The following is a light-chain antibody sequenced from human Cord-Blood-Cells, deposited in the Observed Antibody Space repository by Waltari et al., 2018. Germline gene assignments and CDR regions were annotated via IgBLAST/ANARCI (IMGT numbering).Light chain of an antibody. CDR3: CSYAGSSTI. J-gene: IGLJ1*01. V-gene: IGLV2-23*01. CDR1: SSDVGSYNL. CDR2: EGS. Sequence: QSALTQPASVSGSPGQSITISCTGTSSDVGSYNLVSWYQQHPGKDPKLMIYEGSKRPSGVSNRFSGSKSGNTASLTISGLQAEDEDDYYCCSYAGSSTIFGTGTKVTVL.